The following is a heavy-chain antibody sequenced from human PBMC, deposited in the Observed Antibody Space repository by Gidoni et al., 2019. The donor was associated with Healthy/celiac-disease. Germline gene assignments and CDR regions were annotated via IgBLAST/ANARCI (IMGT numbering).Heavy chain of an antibody. CDR2: ISWNSGSI. CDR3: AKDTGYSSGWYSD. J-gene: IGHJ4*02. V-gene: IGHV3-9*01. Sequence: EWVSGISWNSGSIGYADSVKGRFTISRHNAKNSLYLQMNSLRAEDTALYYCAKDTGYSSGWYSDWGQGTLVTVSS. D-gene: IGHD6-19*01.